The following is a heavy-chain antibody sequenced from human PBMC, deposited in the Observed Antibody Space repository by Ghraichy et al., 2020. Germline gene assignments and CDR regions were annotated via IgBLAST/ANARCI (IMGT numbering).Heavy chain of an antibody. V-gene: IGHV3-7*01. CDR3: ARSGFGDDYGMNV. J-gene: IGHJ6*02. D-gene: IGHD3-10*01. CDR1: GFTFSNYW. Sequence: GGSLRLSCAASGFTFSNYWMSWVRQAPGKGLEWVANIKQDEAEKYYVDSVKGRFTVSRDNAKNSLYLQMNSLRAEDTAVYYCARSGFGDDYGMNVWGQGTTVTVSS. CDR2: IKQDEAEK.